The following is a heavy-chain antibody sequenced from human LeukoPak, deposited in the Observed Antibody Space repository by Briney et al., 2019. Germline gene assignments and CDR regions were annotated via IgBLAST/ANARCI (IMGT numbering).Heavy chain of an antibody. Sequence: PSETLSLTCTVSGGSISSYYWSWIRQPPGKGLEWIGYIYYSGSTNYNPSLKSRVTISVDTSKNQFSLKLSSVTAADTAVYYCARLTMVRGVTPYYFDYWGQGTLVTVSS. CDR1: GGSISSYY. J-gene: IGHJ4*02. CDR2: IYYSGST. V-gene: IGHV4-59*01. CDR3: ARLTMVRGVTPYYFDY. D-gene: IGHD3-10*01.